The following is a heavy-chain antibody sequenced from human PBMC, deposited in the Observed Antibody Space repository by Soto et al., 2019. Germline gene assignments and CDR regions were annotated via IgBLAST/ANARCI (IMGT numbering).Heavy chain of an antibody. J-gene: IGHJ6*02. CDR2: IIPISGTA. Sequence: QVQLVQSGAEVQKPGSSVKVSCKASGGTFSSYAISWVRQAPGQGLEWMGGIIPISGTANYALKFQGRVTITADESTSTVYMELSSLRSEDKAVYFCARSQGSSTSLEIYYYYYYGMDVWGQGTTVTVSS. CDR1: GGTFSSYA. CDR3: ARSQGSSTSLEIYYYYYYGMDV. D-gene: IGHD2-2*01. V-gene: IGHV1-69*01.